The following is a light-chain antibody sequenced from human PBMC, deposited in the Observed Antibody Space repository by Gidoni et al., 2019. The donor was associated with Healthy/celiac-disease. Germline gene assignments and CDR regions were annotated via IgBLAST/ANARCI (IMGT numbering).Light chain of an antibody. CDR2: AAS. J-gene: IGKJ2*02. V-gene: IGKV1-39*01. CDR1: QSISSY. Sequence: IQMTQSPSSLSAPVGDRVTITCRASQSISSYLNWYQQKPGKAPKLLIYAASSLQSGVPSRFSGSGSGTDFTLTISSLQPEDFATYYCQQSYSTPPCTFGQGTKLEIK. CDR3: QQSYSTPPCT.